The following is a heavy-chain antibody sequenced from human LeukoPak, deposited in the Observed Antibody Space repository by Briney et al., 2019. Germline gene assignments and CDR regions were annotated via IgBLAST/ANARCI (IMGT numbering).Heavy chain of an antibody. Sequence: GGSLRLSCAASGFTFSSYAMNWVRQAPGKGLEWVAVISYDGSNKYYADSVKGRFTISRDNSKNTLYLQMNSLRAEDTAVYYCASEQDVWGQGTTVTVSS. V-gene: IGHV3-30-3*01. CDR3: ASEQDV. J-gene: IGHJ6*02. CDR2: ISYDGSNK. CDR1: GFTFSSYA.